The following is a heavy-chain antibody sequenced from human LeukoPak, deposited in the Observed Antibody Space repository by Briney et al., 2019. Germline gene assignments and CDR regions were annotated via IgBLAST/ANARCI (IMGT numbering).Heavy chain of an antibody. CDR1: GFTFSSYA. D-gene: IGHD3-9*01. J-gene: IGHJ4*02. V-gene: IGHV3-23*01. CDR3: AKDRYDILTGNDY. CDR2: ISGSGGST. Sequence: GGSLRLSCAASGFTFSSYAMSWVRQAPGKGLEWVSAISGSGGSTYYADSVKGRFTISRDNSKNTLYLQMDSLRAEDTAVYYCAKDRYDILTGNDYWGQGTLVTVSS.